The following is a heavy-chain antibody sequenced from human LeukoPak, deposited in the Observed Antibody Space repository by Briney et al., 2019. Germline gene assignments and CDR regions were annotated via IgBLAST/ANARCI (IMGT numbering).Heavy chain of an antibody. J-gene: IGHJ4*02. Sequence: GGSLRLSCAASGSKLNDYYMSWIRQAPGKGLEWLSFISGSGSTIHYADSVKGRFIISRDNVKKSVYLHLNSLRAEDTAVYYCARDHYYGSGSYSPWGQGTLVTVSS. CDR1: GSKLNDYY. V-gene: IGHV3-11*01. D-gene: IGHD3-10*01. CDR3: ARDHYYGSGSYSP. CDR2: ISGSGSTI.